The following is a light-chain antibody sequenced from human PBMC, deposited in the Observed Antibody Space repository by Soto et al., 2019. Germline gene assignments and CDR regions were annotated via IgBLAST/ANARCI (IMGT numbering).Light chain of an antibody. CDR3: QQYESYMT. CDR1: QSISNW. CDR2: DAS. V-gene: IGKV1-5*01. J-gene: IGKJ1*01. Sequence: IQLTQSPSTLSASVGDRVTITCRASQSISNWLAWYQQKPGKAPXXLIYDASTLESGVPSRFSGSGSGTVFTLTISSMHPDYFATYYCQQYESYMTFGQGTKVDNK.